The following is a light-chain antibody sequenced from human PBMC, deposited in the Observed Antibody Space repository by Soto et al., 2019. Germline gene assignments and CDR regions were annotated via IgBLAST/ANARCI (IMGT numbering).Light chain of an antibody. CDR1: SSDVGGYNY. Sequence: QSALTQPASVSGSAGQSITISCTGTSSDVGGYNYVSWYQQHPGKAPKLMIYDVINRPSGVSNRFSGSKSGNTASLTISGLQAEDEADYYCSSHTSSSTVVFGGGTKLTVL. V-gene: IGLV2-14*01. CDR3: SSHTSSSTVV. J-gene: IGLJ2*01. CDR2: DVI.